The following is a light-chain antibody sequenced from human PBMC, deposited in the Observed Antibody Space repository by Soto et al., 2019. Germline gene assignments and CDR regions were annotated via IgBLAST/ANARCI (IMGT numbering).Light chain of an antibody. V-gene: IGKV3-11*01. Sequence: EIVLTQSPATLSLSPGERATLSCRASQSVCSYLAWYQQKPGQAPRLLIYDDSNRATGIPHRFSGSGSGTDFTLTISRLEPEDFAVYYCQHSANWPLTFGGGTPVEIK. J-gene: IGKJ4*01. CDR2: DDS. CDR3: QHSANWPLT. CDR1: QSVCSY.